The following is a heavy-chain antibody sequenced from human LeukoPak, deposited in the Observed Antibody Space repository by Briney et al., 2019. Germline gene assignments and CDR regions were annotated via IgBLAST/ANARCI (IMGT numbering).Heavy chain of an antibody. Sequence: GGSLRLSCAASGFTFSSYAMHWVRQAPGKGLEWVAVISYDGSNKYYADSVKGRFTISRDNSKNTLYLQMNSLRAEDTAVYYCARDGDYGGNSPPFDPWGQGTLVTVSS. D-gene: IGHD4-23*01. J-gene: IGHJ5*02. CDR1: GFTFSSYA. CDR2: ISYDGSNK. V-gene: IGHV3-30-3*01. CDR3: ARDGDYGGNSPPFDP.